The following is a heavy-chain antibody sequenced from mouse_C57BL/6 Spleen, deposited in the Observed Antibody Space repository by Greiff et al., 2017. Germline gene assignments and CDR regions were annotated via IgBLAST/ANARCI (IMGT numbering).Heavy chain of an antibody. J-gene: IGHJ2*01. Sequence: VQLKESGPELVKPGASVKISCKASGYAFSSSWMNWVKQRPGKGLEWIGRIYPGDGDTNYNGKFKGKATLTADKSSSTAYMQLSSLTSEDSAVYFCARYYGSALSYFDYWGQGTTLTVSS. V-gene: IGHV1-82*01. CDR3: ARYYGSALSYFDY. CDR2: IYPGDGDT. D-gene: IGHD1-1*01. CDR1: GYAFSSSW.